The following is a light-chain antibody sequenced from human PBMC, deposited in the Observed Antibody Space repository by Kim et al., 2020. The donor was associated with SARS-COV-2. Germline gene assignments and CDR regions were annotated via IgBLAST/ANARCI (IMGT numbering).Light chain of an antibody. J-gene: IGKJ4*01. V-gene: IGKV1-39*01. CDR3: QQSYDSPLT. Sequence: ASVGDRVTITCRASHSISSYLNWYHQTPGKAPKLLIFAASTLQSGVPSRFSGSGSGTHFTLTISSLQPEDFATYYCQQSYDSPLTFGGGTKVDIK. CDR2: AAS. CDR1: HSISSY.